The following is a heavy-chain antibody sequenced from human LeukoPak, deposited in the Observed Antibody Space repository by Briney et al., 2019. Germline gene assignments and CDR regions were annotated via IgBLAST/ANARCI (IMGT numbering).Heavy chain of an antibody. CDR1: RFTFSSDD. V-gene: IGHV3-48*03. J-gene: IGHJ4*02. CDR3: ASHFGSGYFDF. Sequence: GGSLRLSCAASRFTFSSDDLNWVRQAPGKGLEWVSYITSSGRTIYYADSVRGRFSVSRDNAKNSLYLQMNSLRAEDRAVYYCASHFGSGYFDFWGQGTLDTVSS. D-gene: IGHD3-10*01. CDR2: ITSSGRTI.